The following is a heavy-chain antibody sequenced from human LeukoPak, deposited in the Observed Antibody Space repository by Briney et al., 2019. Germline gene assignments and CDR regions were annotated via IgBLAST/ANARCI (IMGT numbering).Heavy chain of an antibody. CDR3: ARVKPLGCSSTRCYNAFDI. V-gene: IGHV1-2*02. Sequence: GASVKVSCKASGYTFTGYYMHWVRQAPGHGLEWMGWINPNSGGTNYAQKFQGRVTMTRDTSISTAYMELSRLRSDDTAVYYCARVKPLGCSSTRCYNAFDIWGQGTMVTVSS. J-gene: IGHJ3*02. CDR2: INPNSGGT. D-gene: IGHD2-2*02. CDR1: GYTFTGYY.